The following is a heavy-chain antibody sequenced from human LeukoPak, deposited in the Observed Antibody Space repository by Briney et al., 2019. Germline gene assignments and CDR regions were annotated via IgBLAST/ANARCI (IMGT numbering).Heavy chain of an antibody. V-gene: IGHV4-59*08. CDR1: GGSIISYY. CDR3: AGVATIVVNYYYMDV. CDR2: IYYSGST. Sequence: PSETLSLTCTVSGGSIISYYWSWIRQPPGKGLEWIGYIYYSGSTNYNPSLKSRVTISVDTSKNQFSLKLSSVTAADTAVYYCAGVATIVVNYYYMDVWGKGTTVTVSS. J-gene: IGHJ6*03. D-gene: IGHD5-12*01.